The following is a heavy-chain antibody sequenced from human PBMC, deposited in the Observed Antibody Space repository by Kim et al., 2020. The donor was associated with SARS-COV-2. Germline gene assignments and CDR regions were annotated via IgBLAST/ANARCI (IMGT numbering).Heavy chain of an antibody. Sequence: YYADSVKGRFTISRDNSKNSLYLQMNSLRTEDTALYYCAKDGPSGWYYLDDYWGQGTLVTVSS. D-gene: IGHD6-19*01. V-gene: IGHV3-43*01. J-gene: IGHJ4*02. CDR3: AKDGPSGWYYLDDY.